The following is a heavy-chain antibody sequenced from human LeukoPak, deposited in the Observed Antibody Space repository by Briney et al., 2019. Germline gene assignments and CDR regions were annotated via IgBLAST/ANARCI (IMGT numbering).Heavy chain of an antibody. J-gene: IGHJ4*02. CDR3: ARDRPTRIKLGTDY. V-gene: IGHV3-21*01. D-gene: IGHD7-27*01. CDR1: GFTFSSYS. CDR2: ISSSSSYI. Sequence: GGSLRLSCAASGFTFSSYSMNWVRQAPGKGLEWVSSISSSSSYIYYADSVKGRFTISRGNAKNSLYLQMNSLRAEDTAVYYCARDRPTRIKLGTDYWGQGTLVTVSS.